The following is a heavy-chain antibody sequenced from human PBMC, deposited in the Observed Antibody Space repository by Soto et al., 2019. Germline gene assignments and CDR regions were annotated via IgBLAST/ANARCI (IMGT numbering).Heavy chain of an antibody. J-gene: IGHJ4*02. D-gene: IGHD6-19*01. Sequence: ASVKVSCKASGYTFTSYAMHWVRQAPGQRLEWMGWINAYNGNTNYSQKLQGRVTMTTDTSTSTAYMELRSLRSDDTAVYYCARIGQGGWYLYYFDYWGQGTLVTVSS. CDR3: ARIGQGGWYLYYFDY. CDR1: GYTFTSYA. V-gene: IGHV1-3*01. CDR2: INAYNGNT.